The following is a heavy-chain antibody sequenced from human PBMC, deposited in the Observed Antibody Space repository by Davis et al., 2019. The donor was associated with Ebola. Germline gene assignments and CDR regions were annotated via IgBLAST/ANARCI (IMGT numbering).Heavy chain of an antibody. CDR1: GYTFTSYG. CDR3: ARAQFPTTSDH. J-gene: IGHJ4*02. V-gene: IGHV1-18*04. CDR2: INPHNGNT. Sequence: VSVKVSCKASGYTFTSYGITWVRQAPGQGLEWMGWINPHNGNTNYAQNVQGRVTMTTDTSTSTAYMEGGSLRSDDTAVYYCARAQFPTTSDHWGQGTLVTVSS. D-gene: IGHD1-1*01.